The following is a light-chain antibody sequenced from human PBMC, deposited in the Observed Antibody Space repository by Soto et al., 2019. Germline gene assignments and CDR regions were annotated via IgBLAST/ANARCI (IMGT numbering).Light chain of an antibody. V-gene: IGKV3-15*01. CDR3: QQYDIWPIT. CDR2: SAS. Sequence: EIVMTHSPATLSLSPGERATLSCRASQGVSTNLAWHQQKPGQAPRLLIYSASTRATGTPARFSGSGSGTEFTLTISSLLSEDIAVYYCQQYDIWPITFGQGTRLEIK. J-gene: IGKJ5*01. CDR1: QGVSTN.